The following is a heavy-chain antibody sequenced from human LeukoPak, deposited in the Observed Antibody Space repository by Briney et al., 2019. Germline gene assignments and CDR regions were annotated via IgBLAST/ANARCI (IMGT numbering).Heavy chain of an antibody. D-gene: IGHD1-26*01. J-gene: IGHJ4*02. CDR2: IRSKAYGGTT. CDR3: TRGTWELEAPEFDY. Sequence: GGPLRLSCTASGLTFGDYAMSWFRRAPGKGLEWVGLIRSKAYGGTTEYAASVKGRFTISRDDSKSIAYLQMNSLKTEDTAVYYCTRGTWELEAPEFDYWGQGTLVTVSS. V-gene: IGHV3-49*03. CDR1: GLTFGDYA.